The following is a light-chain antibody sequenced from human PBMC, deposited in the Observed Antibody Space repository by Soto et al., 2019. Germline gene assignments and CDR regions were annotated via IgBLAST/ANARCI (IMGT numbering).Light chain of an antibody. J-gene: IGKJ5*01. CDR3: HQANNFPIT. V-gene: IGKV1D-12*01. CDR2: AAS. Sequence: DIQMTQSPSSVSASVGDSVTFTCRASQGIGSWLAWYQQKPGKAPKLLIYAASTLQSGVPSRFSGSGSGTDFTLTINSLQPEDFATYYCHQANNFPITFGQGTRLEVK. CDR1: QGIGSW.